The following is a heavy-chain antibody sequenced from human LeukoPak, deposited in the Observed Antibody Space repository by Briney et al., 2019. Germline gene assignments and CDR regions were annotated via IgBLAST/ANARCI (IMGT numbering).Heavy chain of an antibody. D-gene: IGHD2-2*01. CDR1: GLTVSSNY. CDR2: IYAGGTT. Sequence: PGGSLRLACAASGLTVSSNYMSWVRQAPGKGLEWVSVIYAGGTTYYADSVKGRFTISRDKDTLYLQMSSLRVEDTAVYYCAKMHCSTTSCPYYMDVWGNGTTVTVSS. V-gene: IGHV3-53*01. J-gene: IGHJ6*03. CDR3: AKMHCSTTSCPYYMDV.